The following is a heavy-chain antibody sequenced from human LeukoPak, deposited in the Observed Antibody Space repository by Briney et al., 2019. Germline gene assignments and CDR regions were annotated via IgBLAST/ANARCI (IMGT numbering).Heavy chain of an antibody. Sequence: SETLSLTCTVSGVSISSYYWSWIRQPPGKGLEWIGYIYYSGSTIYNPSPKSRVTILVDTSKNQFSLKLSSVAAADTAVYYCAGEAAGGFRFDYWGQGTVVNVSS. CDR1: GVSISSYY. CDR3: AGEAAGGFRFDY. D-gene: IGHD5-12*01. V-gene: IGHV4-59*08. J-gene: IGHJ4*02. CDR2: IYYSGST.